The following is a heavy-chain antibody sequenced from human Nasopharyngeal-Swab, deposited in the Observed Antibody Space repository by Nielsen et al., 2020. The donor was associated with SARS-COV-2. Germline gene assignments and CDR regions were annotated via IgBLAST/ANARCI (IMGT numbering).Heavy chain of an antibody. CDR2: IRSKANSYAT. D-gene: IGHD3-10*01. V-gene: IGHV3-73*01. J-gene: IGHJ3*02. CDR1: GFTFCGSA. Sequence: GESLKISCAASGFTFCGSAMHWVRQASGKGLEWVGRIRSKANSYATAYAASVKGRFTISRDDSKNTAYLQMNSLKTEDTAVYYCLVGAFDIWGQGTMVTVSS. CDR3: LVGAFDI.